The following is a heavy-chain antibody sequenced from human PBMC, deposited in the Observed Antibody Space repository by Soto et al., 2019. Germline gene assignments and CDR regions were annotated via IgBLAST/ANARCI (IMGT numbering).Heavy chain of an antibody. CDR3: TVRVNGNYYYYYGMDV. Sequence: GGSLRLSCTASGFTFGDYAMSWFRQAPGRGLEWVGFIRSKAYGGTTEYAASVKGRFTISRDDSKSIAYLQMNSLKTEDTAVYYCTVRVNGNYYYYYGMDVWGQGTTVTVSS. CDR2: IRSKAYGGTT. CDR1: GFTFGDYA. V-gene: IGHV3-49*03. J-gene: IGHJ6*02.